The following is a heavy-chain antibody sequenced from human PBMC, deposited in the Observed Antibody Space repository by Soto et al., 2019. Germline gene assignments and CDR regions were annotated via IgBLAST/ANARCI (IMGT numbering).Heavy chain of an antibody. CDR1: GFTFSSYS. D-gene: IGHD2-2*01. J-gene: IGHJ6*03. CDR3: ARATVVVPAAMSYYYYYMDV. Sequence: GGSLRLSCAASGFTFSSYSMNWVRQAPGKGLEWVSYISSSSSTIYYADSVKGRFTISRDNAKNSLYLQMNSLRAEDTAVYYCARATVVVPAAMSYYYYYMDVWGKGTTVTVSS. CDR2: ISSSSSTI. V-gene: IGHV3-48*01.